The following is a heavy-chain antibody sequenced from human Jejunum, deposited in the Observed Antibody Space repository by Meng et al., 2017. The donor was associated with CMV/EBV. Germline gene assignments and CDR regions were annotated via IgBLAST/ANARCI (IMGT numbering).Heavy chain of an antibody. V-gene: IGHV4-4*07. Sequence: QVQLQESGPGVVKPSETLSLACTFSGGSFTTYYWSWIRQRAGKGLEWIGRIITSGSTNYNPSLRSRVIMSVDTSKNQFFLKLRSVTAADTAVYFCAKGYGNSFEYWGQGSLVTVSS. CDR2: IITSGST. CDR3: AKGYGNSFEY. J-gene: IGHJ4*02. D-gene: IGHD3-16*01. CDR1: GGSFTTYY.